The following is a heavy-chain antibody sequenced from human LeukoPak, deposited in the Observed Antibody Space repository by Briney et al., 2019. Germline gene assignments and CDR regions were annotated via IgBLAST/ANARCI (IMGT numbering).Heavy chain of an antibody. J-gene: IGHJ4*02. CDR1: GGSITSHSW. Sequence: ETLSLTSAVSGGSITSHSWWSWVRQAPGKGLEWVGRIKSKTDGGATHYAAPVKGRFTISRDDSKNTLYLQMNSLKTEDTAVYYCTTEAYYYDSGAIKYFDYWGQGTLVTVSS. CDR3: TTEAYYYDSGAIKYFDY. CDR2: IKSKTDGGAT. D-gene: IGHD3-22*01. V-gene: IGHV3-15*01.